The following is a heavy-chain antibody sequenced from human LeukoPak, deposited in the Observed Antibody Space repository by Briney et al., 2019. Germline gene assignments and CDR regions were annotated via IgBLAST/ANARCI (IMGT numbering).Heavy chain of an antibody. CDR3: ASASGSYDFDY. V-gene: IGHV3-48*02. Sequence: PGGSLRLSCAASGLTFSSYSMNCVRQAPGKGLEWVSYISSSSSSIYYADSVKGRFTISRDNAKNSLYLQMNSLRDADTAVYYCASASGSYDFDYWGQGTLVTVSS. CDR2: ISSSSSSI. CDR1: GLTFSSYS. D-gene: IGHD1-26*01. J-gene: IGHJ4*02.